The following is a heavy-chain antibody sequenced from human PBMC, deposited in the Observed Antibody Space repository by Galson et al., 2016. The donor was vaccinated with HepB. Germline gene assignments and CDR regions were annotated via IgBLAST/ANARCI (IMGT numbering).Heavy chain of an antibody. V-gene: IGHV3-7*01. CDR3: AREWATFHD. CDR1: GFTFRGYW. J-gene: IGHJ4*02. CDR2: IKQDGSEK. Sequence: SLRLSCAASGFTFRGYWMSWVRQAPGKGLEWVANIKQDGSEKNYGDSVRGQFTIARDNAKNSLYLQMNSLRAEDTAVYYCAREWATFHDWGQGTLVTVSS. D-gene: IGHD5-12*01.